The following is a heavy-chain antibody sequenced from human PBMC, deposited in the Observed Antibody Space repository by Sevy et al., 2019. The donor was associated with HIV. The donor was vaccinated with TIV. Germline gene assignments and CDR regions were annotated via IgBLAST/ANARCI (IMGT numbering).Heavy chain of an antibody. J-gene: IGHJ4*02. CDR1: GYTLTELS. D-gene: IGHD3-10*02. CDR3: ATDPLITMLGSFDY. CDR2: FDPEDGET. V-gene: IGHV1-24*01. Sequence: ASVKVSCKVSGYTLTELSMHWVRQAPGKGLEWMGGFDPEDGETIYAQKFQGRVTMTEDTSTDTAYMELSSLRSEDTAVYYCATDPLITMLGSFDYWGQGTLVTVSS.